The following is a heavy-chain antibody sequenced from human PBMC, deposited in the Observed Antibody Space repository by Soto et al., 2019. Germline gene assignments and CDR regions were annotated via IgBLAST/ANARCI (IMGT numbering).Heavy chain of an antibody. D-gene: IGHD1-26*01. CDR1: GGTFSSYA. J-gene: IGHJ4*02. Sequence: ASVKVSCKASGGTFSSYAISWVRQAPGQGLEWMGGIIPIFGTANYAQKFQGRVTITADESTSTADMELSSLRSEDTAVYYCARAGNLSGSSFDYWGQGTLVTVSS. V-gene: IGHV1-69*13. CDR3: ARAGNLSGSSFDY. CDR2: IIPIFGTA.